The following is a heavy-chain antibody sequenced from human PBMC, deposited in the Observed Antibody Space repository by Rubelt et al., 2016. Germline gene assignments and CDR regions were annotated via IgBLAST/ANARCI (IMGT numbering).Heavy chain of an antibody. CDR1: DGSIGSSS. D-gene: IGHD4-17*01. J-gene: IGHJ3*02. Sequence: LSLTCTVSDGSIGSSSWSWFRQPPGKGLEWIAYIYYSGRTKYNLSLKSRVTMSVDMSKNQFSLRLTSVTAADTAVYYCARGGYGSFESVDASDIWGQGTLVTVSS. CDR2: IYYSGRT. CDR3: ARGGYGSFESVDASDI. V-gene: IGHV4-59*08.